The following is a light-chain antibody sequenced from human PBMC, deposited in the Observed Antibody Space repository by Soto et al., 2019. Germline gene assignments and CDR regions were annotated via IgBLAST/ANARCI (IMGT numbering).Light chain of an antibody. Sequence: QSVLTQPPSVSGAPGQRVTISCTGSSSNIGAGYDVHWYQQLPGTAPKLLIYGNSNRPSGVPDRFSGSKSGTSASLAINGLQSGDEADYYCGAWDESLNGYVFGTGTKLTVL. J-gene: IGLJ1*01. V-gene: IGLV1-40*01. CDR1: SSNIGAGYD. CDR2: GNS. CDR3: GAWDESLNGYV.